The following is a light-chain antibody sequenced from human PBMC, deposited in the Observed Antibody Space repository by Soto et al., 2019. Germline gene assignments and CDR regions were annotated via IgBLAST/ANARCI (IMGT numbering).Light chain of an antibody. CDR1: SSDVGGYNY. V-gene: IGLV2-8*01. CDR3: SSYAGSNNVV. CDR2: EVS. J-gene: IGLJ2*01. Sequence: QSALTQPPSASGSPGQSVTISCTGTSSDVGGYNYVSWSQQHPGKAPKLMIYEVSKRPSGVPDRFSGSKSGNTASLTVSGLQAEDEADYYCSSYAGSNNVVFGGGTKVTVL.